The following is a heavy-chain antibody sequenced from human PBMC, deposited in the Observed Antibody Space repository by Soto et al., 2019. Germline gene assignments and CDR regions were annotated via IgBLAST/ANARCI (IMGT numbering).Heavy chain of an antibody. D-gene: IGHD3-9*01. Sequence: PSETLSLTCTVSCGSISSYYWSWIRQPAGKGLEWIGRIYTSGSTNYNPSLKSRVTMSVDTSKNQFSLKLSSVTATDTAVYYCARVGLRYFDWLGGMDVWGQGTTVTVSS. J-gene: IGHJ6*02. CDR1: CGSISSYY. CDR3: ARVGLRYFDWLGGMDV. V-gene: IGHV4-4*07. CDR2: IYTSGST.